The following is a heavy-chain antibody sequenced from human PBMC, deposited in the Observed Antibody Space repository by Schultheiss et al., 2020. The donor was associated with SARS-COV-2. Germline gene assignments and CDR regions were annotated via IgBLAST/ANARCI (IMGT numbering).Heavy chain of an antibody. CDR1: GGSISSGGYY. Sequence: SETLSLTCTVSGGSISSGGYYWSWIRQYPGKGLEWIGYIYYSGSTYYNPSLKSRVTMSVDTSKNQFSLKLSSVTAADTAVYYCAREGSSAYFDYWGQGTLVTVSS. CDR2: IYYSGST. J-gene: IGHJ4*02. V-gene: IGHV4-31*03. CDR3: AREGSSAYFDY. D-gene: IGHD6-6*01.